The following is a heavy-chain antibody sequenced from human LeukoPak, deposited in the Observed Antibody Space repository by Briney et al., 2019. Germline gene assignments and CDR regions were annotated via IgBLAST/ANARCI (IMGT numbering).Heavy chain of an antibody. Sequence: PPGGSLRLSCAASKFTFSTYAMSWVRQAPGKGREGVSGISGGGGVTYYADSVKGRFTISRDNPKNTLYLQMNSLRAEDTAVYYCAKGLPGTGWYSGFDGFDNWGHGTMVTVSS. CDR2: ISGGGGVT. V-gene: IGHV3-23*01. J-gene: IGHJ3*02. CDR3: AKGLPGTGWYSGFDGFDN. CDR1: KFTFSTYA. D-gene: IGHD1-26*01.